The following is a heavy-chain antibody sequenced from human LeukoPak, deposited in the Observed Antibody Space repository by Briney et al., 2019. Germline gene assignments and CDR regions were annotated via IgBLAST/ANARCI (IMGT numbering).Heavy chain of an antibody. D-gene: IGHD3-10*01. J-gene: IGHJ6*02. V-gene: IGHV3-48*01. CDR3: TRDLWFGDPINYYYGMDV. CDR2: ISSSSTTI. Sequence: PGGSLRLSCAASGFTFSSYSMNWVRQAPGKGLEWHSYISSSSTTIYYADSVKGRFTISRDNAKNSLYLQINSLRAEDTAVYYCTRDLWFGDPINYYYGMDVWGQGTTVTVSS. CDR1: GFTFSSYS.